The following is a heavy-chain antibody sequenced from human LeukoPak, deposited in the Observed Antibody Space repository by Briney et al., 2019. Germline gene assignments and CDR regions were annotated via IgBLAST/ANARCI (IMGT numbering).Heavy chain of an antibody. CDR1: GFTFSSYA. CDR2: ISYDGSNK. Sequence: PGRSLRLSCAASGFTFSSYAMHWVRQATGKGLEGVAVISYDGSNKYYADSVKGRFTISRDNSKNTLYLQMNSLRAEDTAVYYCARRSVPAAIGSWFDPWGQGTLVTVSS. V-gene: IGHV3-30*04. CDR3: ARRSVPAAIGSWFDP. D-gene: IGHD2-2*02. J-gene: IGHJ5*02.